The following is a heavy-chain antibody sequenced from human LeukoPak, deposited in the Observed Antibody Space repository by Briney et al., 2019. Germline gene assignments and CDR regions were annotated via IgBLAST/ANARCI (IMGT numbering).Heavy chain of an antibody. CDR2: IYSAGST. D-gene: IGHD3-22*01. CDR1: GFTVSGNY. J-gene: IGHJ4*02. V-gene: IGHV3-53*01. CDR3: AGSYDRSGYYYGRFDY. Sequence: GRSLRLSCTASGFTVSGNYMSWVRQAPGKGLEWVSVIYSAGSTYYADSVKGRFTLSRDNSKNTLYLQMNSLRVEDTAVYYCAGSYDRSGYYYGRFDYWGQGTLVTVSS.